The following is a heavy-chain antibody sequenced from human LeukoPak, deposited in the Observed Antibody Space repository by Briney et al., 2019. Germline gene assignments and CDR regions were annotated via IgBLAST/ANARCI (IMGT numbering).Heavy chain of an antibody. CDR3: ARDPKRWLQFYYYYGMDV. J-gene: IGHJ6*02. CDR2: ISYDGSNK. Sequence: GGSLRLSCAASGFTFSSYAMHWVRQAPGKGLEWVAVISYDGSNKYYADSVKGRFTISRDNSKNTLYLQMNSLRAEDTAVYYCARDPKRWLQFYYYYGMDVWGQGTTVTVSS. D-gene: IGHD5-24*01. CDR1: GFTFSSYA. V-gene: IGHV3-30-3*01.